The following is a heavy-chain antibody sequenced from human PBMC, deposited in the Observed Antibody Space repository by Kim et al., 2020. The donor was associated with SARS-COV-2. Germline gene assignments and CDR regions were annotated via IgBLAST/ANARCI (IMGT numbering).Heavy chain of an antibody. Sequence: GGSLRLSCAASGFTFSSYGMHWVRQAPGKGLEWVAVIWYDGSNKYYADSVKGRFTISRDNSKNTLYLQMNSLRAEDTAVYYCAKWGSSQTASYSPIYGMDVWGQGTTVTVSS. CDR1: GFTFSSYG. CDR2: IWYDGSNK. J-gene: IGHJ6*02. D-gene: IGHD6-13*01. CDR3: AKWGSSQTASYSPIYGMDV. V-gene: IGHV3-33*06.